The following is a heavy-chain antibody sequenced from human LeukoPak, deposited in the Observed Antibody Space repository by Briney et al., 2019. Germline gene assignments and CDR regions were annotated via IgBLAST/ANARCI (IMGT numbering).Heavy chain of an antibody. CDR3: AKGMRIAAASGNFDY. CDR2: IWYGGSNK. J-gene: IGHJ4*02. D-gene: IGHD6-13*01. V-gene: IGHV3-33*06. CDR1: GFTFSSYG. Sequence: PGRSLRLSCAASGFTFSSYGMHWVRQAPGKGLEWVAVIWYGGSNKYYADSVKGRFTISRDNSKNTLYLQMNSLRAEDTAVYYCAKGMRIAAASGNFDYWGQGTLVTVSS.